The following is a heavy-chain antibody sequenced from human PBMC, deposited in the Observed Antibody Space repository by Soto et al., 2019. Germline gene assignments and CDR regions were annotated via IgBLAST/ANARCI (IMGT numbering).Heavy chain of an antibody. D-gene: IGHD4-17*01. CDR1: GYTFTSYA. CDR2: INAGNGNT. V-gene: IGHV1-3*01. Sequence: AAVKVSCKASGYTFTSYAMHWVRQAPGQRLEWMGWINAGNGNTKYSQKFQGRVTIARDTSASTAYMELSSLRSEDTAVYYCAMGPLDYGDYYFDYWGQGTLVPVSS. CDR3: AMGPLDYGDYYFDY. J-gene: IGHJ4*02.